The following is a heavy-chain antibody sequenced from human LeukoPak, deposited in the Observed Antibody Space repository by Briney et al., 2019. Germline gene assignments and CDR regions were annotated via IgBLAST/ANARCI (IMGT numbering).Heavy chain of an antibody. CDR3: TRRDCSGGSCYLDY. V-gene: IGHV3-73*01. CDR2: IRSKANSYAA. D-gene: IGHD2-15*01. Sequence: GGSLKLSCAASGFTFSGSAMHWVRQASGKGLEWVGRIRSKANSYAAAYAASVRGRFTISRDDSKNTAYLQMNSLKTEDTAVYYCTRRDCSGGSCYLDYWGQGTLVTVSS. J-gene: IGHJ4*02. CDR1: GFTFSGSA.